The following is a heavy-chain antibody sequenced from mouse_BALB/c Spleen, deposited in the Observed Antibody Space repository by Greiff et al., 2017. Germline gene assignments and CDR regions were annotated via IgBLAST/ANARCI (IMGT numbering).Heavy chain of an antibody. J-gene: IGHJ4*01. V-gene: IGHV14-4*02. Sequence: EVQLQESGAELVRSGASVKLSCTASGFNIKDYYMHWVKQRPEQGLEWIGWIDPENGDTEYAPKFQGKATMTADTSSNTAYLQLSSLTSEDTAVYYCNALSEDAMDYWGQGTSVTVSS. CDR2: IDPENGDT. CDR1: GFNIKDYY. D-gene: IGHD3-1*01. CDR3: NALSEDAMDY.